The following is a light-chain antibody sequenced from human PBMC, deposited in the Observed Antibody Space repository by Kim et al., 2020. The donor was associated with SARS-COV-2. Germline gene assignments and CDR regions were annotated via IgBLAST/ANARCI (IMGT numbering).Light chain of an antibody. CDR3: QAWDSSTQNYV. CDR2: QDN. CDR1: KLGDKY. J-gene: IGLJ1*01. V-gene: IGLV3-1*01. Sequence: SYELTQPPSVSVSPGQTASITCSGYKLGDKYVSWYQQKPGQPPVVVIYQDNQRPSGIPERFSGSNSGNTATLTISGTQAMDEADYYCQAWDSSTQNYV.